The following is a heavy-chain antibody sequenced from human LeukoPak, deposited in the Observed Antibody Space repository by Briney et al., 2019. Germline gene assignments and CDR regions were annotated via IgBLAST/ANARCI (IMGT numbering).Heavy chain of an antibody. CDR3: ALEHRRGPFDH. J-gene: IGHJ4*02. Sequence: SSETLSLTRTVSGGSISSYYWSWIRQPAGKGLEWIGRIYTSGSTNYNPSLKSRVTMSVDTSKNQFSLKLSSVTAADTAVYYCALEHRRGPFDHWGQGTLVTVSS. CDR1: GGSISSYY. V-gene: IGHV4-4*07. D-gene: IGHD1/OR15-1a*01. CDR2: IYTSGST.